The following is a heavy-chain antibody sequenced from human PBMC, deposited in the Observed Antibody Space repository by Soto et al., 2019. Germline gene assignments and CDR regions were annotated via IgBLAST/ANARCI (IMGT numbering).Heavy chain of an antibody. CDR3: AREEESGRASGDAFDI. D-gene: IGHD6-25*01. V-gene: IGHV4-30-4*01. J-gene: IGHJ3*02. Sequence: SETLSLTCTVSGGSISSGDYYWSWIRQPPGKGLEWIGYIYYSGSTYYNPSLKSRVTISVDTSKNQFSLKLSSVTAADTAVYYCAREEESGRASGDAFDIWGQGTMVTVSS. CDR1: GGSISSGDYY. CDR2: IYYSGST.